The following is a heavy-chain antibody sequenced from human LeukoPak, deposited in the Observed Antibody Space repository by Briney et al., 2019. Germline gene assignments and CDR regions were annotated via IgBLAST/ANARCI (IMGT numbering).Heavy chain of an antibody. CDR2: VHLDGRT. Sequence: TSETLSLTCGVSGGSVTTTNCCSCVRHTPGKGLEWIGAVHLDGRTNYNPSLESRLTISVDLSENHISLNLTSATAADTAFYYCAREGGFCRPLYYSGQGTLVTVSS. V-gene: IGHV4-4*02. J-gene: IGHJ4*02. D-gene: IGHD3-3*01. CDR1: GGSVTTTNC. CDR3: AREGGFCRPLYY.